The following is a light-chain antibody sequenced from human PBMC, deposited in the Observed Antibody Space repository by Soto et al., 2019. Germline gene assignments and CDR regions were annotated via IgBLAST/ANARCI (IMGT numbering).Light chain of an antibody. CDR1: QSIKNY. Sequence: DIPLTQSPSSQGPHVGDRNTNTFRASQSIKNYLNWYQQKPGKAPKLLIYAASSLQSGVPSRFSGSGSGTDFTLTISSLQPEDFATYYCQQSYTTPITFGQGTKVDI. V-gene: IGKV1-39*01. J-gene: IGKJ1*01. CDR3: QQSYTTPIT. CDR2: AAS.